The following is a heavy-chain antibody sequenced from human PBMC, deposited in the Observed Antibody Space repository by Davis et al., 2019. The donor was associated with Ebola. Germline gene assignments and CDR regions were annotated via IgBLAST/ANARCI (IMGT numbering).Heavy chain of an antibody. V-gene: IGHV3-23*01. D-gene: IGHD3-10*01. Sequence: PGGSLRLSCAASGFTFSSYAMHWVRQAPGKGLEWVSAISGSGGSTYYADSVKGRFTISRDNSKNTLYLQMNSLRAEDTAVYYCARGSPRYGSGTSYWGQGTLVTVSS. CDR2: ISGSGGST. CDR3: ARGSPRYGSGTSY. CDR1: GFTFSSYA. J-gene: IGHJ4*02.